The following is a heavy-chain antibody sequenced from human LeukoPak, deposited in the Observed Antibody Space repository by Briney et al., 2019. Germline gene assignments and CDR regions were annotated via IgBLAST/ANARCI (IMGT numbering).Heavy chain of an antibody. CDR3: AKEGEDDYGAGSHMDV. V-gene: IGHV3-30*02. CDR2: IQYDGSNK. J-gene: IGHJ6*03. Sequence: WGSLRLSCAASGFTFSSYGMHWVRQAPGKGLEWVSFIQYDGSNKYYADSVKGRFTISRDNSKNTLYLQMNSLRTEKPAVYYWAKEGEDDYGAGSHMDVWGKGTTVTMSS. CDR1: GFTFSSYG. D-gene: IGHD3-10*01.